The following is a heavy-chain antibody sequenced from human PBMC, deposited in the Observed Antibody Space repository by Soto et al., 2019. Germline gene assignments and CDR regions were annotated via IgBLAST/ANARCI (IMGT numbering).Heavy chain of an antibody. J-gene: IGHJ4*02. CDR3: AKAYDFWSGFWFDY. V-gene: IGHV3-23*01. Sequence: EVQLLESGGGLVQPGGSLRLSCAASGFTFSSYAMSWVRQAPGKGLEWVSAISGSGDRTYYADSVKGRFTISRDNSKNTLFLQMNSLRAEDTAVYYCAKAYDFWSGFWFDYWGQGTLVTVSS. CDR2: ISGSGDRT. D-gene: IGHD3-3*01. CDR1: GFTFSSYA.